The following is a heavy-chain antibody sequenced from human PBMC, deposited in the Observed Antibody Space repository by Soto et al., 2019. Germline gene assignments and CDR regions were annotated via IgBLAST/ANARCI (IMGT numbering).Heavy chain of an antibody. Sequence: ASVKVSCKASGYTFTSYGISWVRQAPGQGLEWMGWISAYNGNTNYAQKLQGRVTMTTDTSTSTAYMELRSLRSDDTAVYYCARGSNLYCSSTSCYGIRDCYYMDVWGKGTTVTVSS. D-gene: IGHD2-2*01. CDR2: ISAYNGNT. CDR1: GYTFTSYG. V-gene: IGHV1-18*01. CDR3: ARGSNLYCSSTSCYGIRDCYYMDV. J-gene: IGHJ6*03.